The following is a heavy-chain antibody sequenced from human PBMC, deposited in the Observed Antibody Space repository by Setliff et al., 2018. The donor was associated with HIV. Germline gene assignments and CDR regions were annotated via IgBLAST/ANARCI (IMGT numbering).Heavy chain of an antibody. CDR3: ARHGVDDTSANYFRFGVHDH. CDR2: VCYSRSS. J-gene: IGHJ4*02. Sequence: SETLSLTCTVSGGSVSSSSSYWGWTRQPPGKGLEWIGNVCYSRSSYYNPSLKSRVTISVDTSKNQFSLKLSSVTAADTAVYYCARHGVDDTSANYFRFGVHDHWGQGTLVTVPQ. V-gene: IGHV4-39*01. D-gene: IGHD3-22*01. CDR1: GGSVSSSSSY.